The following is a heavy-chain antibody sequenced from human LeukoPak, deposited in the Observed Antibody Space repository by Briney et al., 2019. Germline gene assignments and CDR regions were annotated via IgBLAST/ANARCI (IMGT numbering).Heavy chain of an antibody. CDR3: ARDGLYGSSWYYYDY. D-gene: IGHD6-13*01. Sequence: KXSCXASGYXFTXYGXSWVRQAPGQGLEWMGWISAYNGNTNYAQKLQGRVTMTTDTSTSTAYMELRSLRSDDTAVYYCARDGLYGSSWYYYDYWGQGTLVTVSS. CDR2: ISAYNGNT. J-gene: IGHJ4*02. V-gene: IGHV1-18*01. CDR1: GYXFTXYG.